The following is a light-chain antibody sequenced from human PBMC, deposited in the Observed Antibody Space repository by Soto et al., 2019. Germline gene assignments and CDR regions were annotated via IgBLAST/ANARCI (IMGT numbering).Light chain of an antibody. Sequence: SYELTQPPSVSVSPGHTASITCSGDKLGDKYACWYQQKPGQSPVLVIYQDNKRPSGIPERFSGSNSGNTATLTISGTQAMDEADYYCQAWDSSAVVFGGGTKVTVL. V-gene: IGLV3-1*01. CDR3: QAWDSSAVV. J-gene: IGLJ2*01. CDR2: QDN. CDR1: KLGDKY.